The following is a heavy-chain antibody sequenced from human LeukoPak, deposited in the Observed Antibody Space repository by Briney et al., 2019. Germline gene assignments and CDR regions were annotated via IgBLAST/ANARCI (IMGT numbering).Heavy chain of an antibody. Sequence: SQTLSLTCTVSGGSISSGGYYWSWIRQHPGKGLEWIGYIYYSGSTYYDPSLKSRVTISVDTSKNQFSLKLSSVTVADTAVYYCARTDILTGYYRTFDYWGQGTLVTVSS. V-gene: IGHV4-31*03. D-gene: IGHD3-9*01. CDR3: ARTDILTGYYRTFDY. J-gene: IGHJ4*02. CDR1: GGSISSGGYY. CDR2: IYYSGST.